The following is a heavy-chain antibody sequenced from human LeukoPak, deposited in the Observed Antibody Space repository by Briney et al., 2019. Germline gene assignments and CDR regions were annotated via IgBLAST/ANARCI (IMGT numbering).Heavy chain of an antibody. CDR3: AREEADSSSWPQLYYYYYGMDV. Sequence: SQTLSLTCAISGDSVSSNSAAWNWIRQSPSRGLEWLGRTYYRSKWYNDYAVSVKSRIPINPDTSKNQFSLQLNSVTPEDTAVYYCAREEADSSSWPQLYYYYYGMDVWGQGTTVTVSS. CDR2: TYYRSKWYN. J-gene: IGHJ6*02. V-gene: IGHV6-1*01. D-gene: IGHD6-13*01. CDR1: GDSVSSNSAA.